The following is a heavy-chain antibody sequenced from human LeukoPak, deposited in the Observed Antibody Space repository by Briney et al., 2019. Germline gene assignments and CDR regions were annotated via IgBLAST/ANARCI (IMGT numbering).Heavy chain of an antibody. CDR2: ISSSGRTI. CDR3: AELGITMIGGV. J-gene: IGHJ6*04. D-gene: IGHD3-10*02. Sequence: QTGGSLRLSCAATGFTFSSYEMNWDRQAAGKGLEWVSYISSSGRTIYYADSVKGRFTISRDNAKNSLYLQMNSLRAEDTAVYYCAELGITMIGGVWGKGTTVTISS. CDR1: GFTFSSYE. V-gene: IGHV3-48*03.